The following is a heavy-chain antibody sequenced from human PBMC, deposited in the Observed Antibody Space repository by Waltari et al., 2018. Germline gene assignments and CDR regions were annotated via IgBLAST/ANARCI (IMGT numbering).Heavy chain of an antibody. CDR1: GFTFSSYG. D-gene: IGHD3-3*01. CDR3: AKGGKDLWSGYPDY. CDR2: IRYDGSNK. V-gene: IGHV3-30*02. Sequence: QVQLVESGGGVVQPGGSLRLSCAASGFTFSSYGMHWVRQAPGKGLEWVAFIRYDGSNKYYADSVKGRFTISRDNSKNTLYLQMNSLRAEDTAVYYCAKGGKDLWSGYPDYWGQGTLVTVSS. J-gene: IGHJ4*02.